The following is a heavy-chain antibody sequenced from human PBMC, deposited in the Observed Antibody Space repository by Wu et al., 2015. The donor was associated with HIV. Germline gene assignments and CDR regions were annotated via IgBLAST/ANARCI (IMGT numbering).Heavy chain of an antibody. D-gene: IGHD3/OR15-3a*01. J-gene: IGHJ3*02. CDR2: IIPIVGTP. CDR3: ATHPGWTGVLDAFDM. V-gene: IGHV1-69*05. Sequence: QVQLVQSGAEVKKPGSSVQVSCRASEDFFTNYAVNWVRQAPGQGLEWIGGIIPIVGTPRYAQKFHGRVTISTDEATTTAYMELSNLRFEDSAVYYCATHPGWTGVLDAFDMWGQGTLVIVSS. CDR1: EDFFTNYA.